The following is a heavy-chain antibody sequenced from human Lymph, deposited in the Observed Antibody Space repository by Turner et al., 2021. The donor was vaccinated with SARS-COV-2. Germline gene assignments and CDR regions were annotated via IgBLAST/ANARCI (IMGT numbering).Heavy chain of an antibody. Sequence: QVQLVQSGAEVKKPGSSVKVSCNASGGTFSTYVISWVRQAPGQGLEWMGGIIHILGIANYAQKYQGRVTITADKSTSTAYMELSSLRSEDTAVYHCARRHSGNYDAFDIWGQGTMVTVSS. D-gene: IGHD1-26*01. CDR2: IIHILGIA. J-gene: IGHJ3*02. CDR3: ARRHSGNYDAFDI. V-gene: IGHV1-69*10. CDR1: GGTFSTYV.